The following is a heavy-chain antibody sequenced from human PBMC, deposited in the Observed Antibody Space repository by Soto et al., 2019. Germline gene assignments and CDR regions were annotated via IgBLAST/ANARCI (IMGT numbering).Heavy chain of an antibody. CDR3: TTTETIDY. CDR1: GFTFSNAW. J-gene: IGHJ4*02. V-gene: IGHV3-15*01. D-gene: IGHD1-1*01. CDR2: IKSKTDGGTI. Sequence: GGSLRLSCAASGFTFSNAWMTWVRQAPGKGLEWIGRIKSKTDGGTIYYAAPVKGRFTISRDDSKNTVYLQMNSLKIEDTAVYYCTTTETIDYWGQGTMVTVSS.